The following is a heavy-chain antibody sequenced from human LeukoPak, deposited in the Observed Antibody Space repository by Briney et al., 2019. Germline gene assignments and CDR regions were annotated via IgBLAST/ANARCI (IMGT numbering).Heavy chain of an antibody. D-gene: IGHD3-9*01. CDR3: ARERDILTEFDP. J-gene: IGHJ5*02. Sequence: SETLSLTCTVSGGSISSYYWSWIRQPAGKGLEWIGRIYTSGSTNYNPSLKSRVTISVDTSKNQFSLKLSSVTAADTAVYYCARERDILTEFDPWGQGTLVTVSS. CDR2: IYTSGST. CDR1: GGSISSYY. V-gene: IGHV4-4*07.